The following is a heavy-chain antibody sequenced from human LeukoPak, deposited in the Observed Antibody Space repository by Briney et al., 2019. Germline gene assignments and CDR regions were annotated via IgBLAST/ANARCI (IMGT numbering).Heavy chain of an antibody. CDR3: ARAKQWLVYFDY. CDR1: GYTFTSYY. J-gene: IGHJ4*02. V-gene: IGHV1-2*02. Sequence: GASVKVSCKASGYTFTSYYMHWVRQAPGQGLEWMGWINPNSGGTNYAQKFQGRVTMTRDTSISTAYMELSRLRSDDTAVYYCARAKQWLVYFDYWGQGTLVTVSS. D-gene: IGHD6-19*01. CDR2: INPNSGGT.